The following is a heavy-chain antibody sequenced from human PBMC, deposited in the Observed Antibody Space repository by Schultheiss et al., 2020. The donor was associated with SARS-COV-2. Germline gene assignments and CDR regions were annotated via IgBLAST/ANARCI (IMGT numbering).Heavy chain of an antibody. CDR2: ISYDGSNK. J-gene: IGHJ3*02. CDR3: AKLVGATFDAFDI. V-gene: IGHV3-30*04. CDR1: GFTFSSYA. Sequence: GGSLRLSCAASGFTFSSYAMHWVRQAPGKGLEWVAVISYDGSNKYYADSVKGRFTISRDNSKNTLYLQMNSLRAEDTAVYYCAKLVGATFDAFDIWGQGTMVTVSS. D-gene: IGHD1-26*01.